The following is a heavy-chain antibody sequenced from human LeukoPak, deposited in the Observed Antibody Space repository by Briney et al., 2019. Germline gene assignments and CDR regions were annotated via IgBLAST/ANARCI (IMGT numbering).Heavy chain of an antibody. CDR3: AKGLQNYLYAYEY. J-gene: IGHJ4*01. CDR2: IYKDGVA. V-gene: IGHV3-66*02. Sequence: GGSLRLSCAASGFTVSSNYMSWVRQAPGKGLEWVSVIYKDGVAFHADPVKGRFTISRDTSKNTLFLQMNNLRTEDTAVYHSAKGLQNYLYAYEYWGQGSLVTVSS. CDR1: GFTVSSNY. D-gene: IGHD3-16*01.